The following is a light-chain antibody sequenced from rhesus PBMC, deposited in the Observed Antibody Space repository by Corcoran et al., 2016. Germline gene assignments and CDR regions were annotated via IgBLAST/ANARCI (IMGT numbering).Light chain of an antibody. J-gene: IGLJ1*01. Sequence: QAALTQPRSVSGSPGRSVNISCTGTSSDIGCYKYVSWYQQHPGTAPKLLIYEVSKRPSGVSDRFSGSKSGNTASLTISGLQPEDEAAYYCSSYSGSNTYYIFGAGTRRTVL. CDR2: EVS. V-gene: IGLV2-32*02. CDR3: SSYSGSNTYYI. CDR1: SSDIGCYKY.